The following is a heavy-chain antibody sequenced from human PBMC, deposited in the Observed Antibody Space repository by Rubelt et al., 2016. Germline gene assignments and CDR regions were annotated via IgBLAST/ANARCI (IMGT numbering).Heavy chain of an antibody. CDR3: ARAKAIFGVVIIPVTGMDV. V-gene: IGHV4-59*05. Sequence: TVSGGSISGCFWSWIRQPPGKGLEWIGSIYYSASTYYNPSLKSRVTISVDTSKNQFSLKLSSVTAADTAAYYCARAKAIFGVVIIPVTGMDVWGQGTTVTVSS. J-gene: IGHJ6*02. CDR1: GGSISGCF. D-gene: IGHD3-3*01. CDR2: IYYSAST.